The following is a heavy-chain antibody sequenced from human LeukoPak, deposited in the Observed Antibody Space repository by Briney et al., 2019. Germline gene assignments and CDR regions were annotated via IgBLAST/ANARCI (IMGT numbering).Heavy chain of an antibody. CDR3: ARARITIFGVVQASANCFDP. CDR1: GFTFSSYS. Sequence: PGGSLRLSCAASGFTFSSYSMNWVRQAPGKGLEWVSYISSSSSTIYYADSVKGRFTISRDNAKNSLYLQMNSLRAEDTAVYYCARARITIFGVVQASANCFDPWGQGTLVTVSS. V-gene: IGHV3-48*01. J-gene: IGHJ5*02. CDR2: ISSSSSTI. D-gene: IGHD3-3*01.